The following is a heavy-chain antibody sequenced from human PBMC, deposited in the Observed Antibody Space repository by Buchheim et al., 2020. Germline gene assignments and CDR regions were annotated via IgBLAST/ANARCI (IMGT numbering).Heavy chain of an antibody. V-gene: IGHV3-23*01. D-gene: IGHD1-26*01. J-gene: IGHJ4*02. CDR3: AKDSGSSRLFDS. CDR2: ITGSGGST. CDR1: GFTFSSYA. Sequence: EVQLLESGGGLVQPGGSLRLSCAASGFTFSSYAMSWVRQAPGKGLEWVSDITGSGGSTSYADSVKGRLTISRDNSRDTLNRQMTSLRAEDTAVYYCAKDSGSSRLFDSWGQGTL.